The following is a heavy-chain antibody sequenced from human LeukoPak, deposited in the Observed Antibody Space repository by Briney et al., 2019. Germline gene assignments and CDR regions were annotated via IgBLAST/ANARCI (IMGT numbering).Heavy chain of an antibody. Sequence: GGSLRLSCAVSGFTFDDYAMHWVRQAPGKGLEWVSTINWNGGSTGYADSVKGRFTISRDNAKNSLYLQMNSLRAEDTALYYCARMAGGNRIPYYHYYMDVWGKGTTVTVSS. D-gene: IGHD4-23*01. CDR3: ARMAGGNRIPYYHYYMDV. V-gene: IGHV3-20*04. CDR2: INWNGGST. J-gene: IGHJ6*03. CDR1: GFTFDDYA.